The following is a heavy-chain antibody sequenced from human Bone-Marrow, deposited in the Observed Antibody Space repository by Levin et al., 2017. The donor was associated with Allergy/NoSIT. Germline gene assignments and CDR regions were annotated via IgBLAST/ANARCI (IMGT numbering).Heavy chain of an antibody. V-gene: IGHV3-7*03. CDR1: GFTFSSYW. CDR3: ARYLLIGVPAAYDY. D-gene: IGHD2-2*01. Sequence: SCAASGFTFSSYWMSWVRQAPGKGLEWVANIKQDGSEKYYVDSVKGRFTISRDNAKNSLYLQMNSLRAEDTAVYYCARYLLIGVPAAYDYWGQGTLVTVSS. CDR2: IKQDGSEK. J-gene: IGHJ4*02.